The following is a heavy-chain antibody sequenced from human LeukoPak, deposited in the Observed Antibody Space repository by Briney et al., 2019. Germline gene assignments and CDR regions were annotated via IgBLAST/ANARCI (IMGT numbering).Heavy chain of an antibody. D-gene: IGHD2-15*01. V-gene: IGHV1-24*01. CDR2: FDPEDGET. Sequence: ASVKISCKVSGYTLTELSMHWVRHAPGKGLEWMGGFDPEDGETIYAQKFQGRVTMTADTSTDTAYMQLSSLRSEDSAVYDCATRRGYCGVGSCSYNDAFVIWGQGTMVTVSS. J-gene: IGHJ3*02. CDR3: ATRRGYCGVGSCSYNDAFVI. CDR1: GYTLTELS.